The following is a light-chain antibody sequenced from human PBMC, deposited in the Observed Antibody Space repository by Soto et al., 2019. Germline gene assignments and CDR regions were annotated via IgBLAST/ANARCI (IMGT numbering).Light chain of an antibody. J-gene: IGLJ3*02. CDR2: EVN. Sequence: QSALTQPASVSGSPGQSITISCAGSGGDVGSYDLLSWYQQIPGKAPKLIIFEVNRRPSGVSDRFSGSKSGNTASLTISGLQAEDEADFFCCSYAGNGAWVFGGGTQLTVL. CDR1: GGDVGSYDL. V-gene: IGLV2-23*02. CDR3: CSYAGNGAWV.